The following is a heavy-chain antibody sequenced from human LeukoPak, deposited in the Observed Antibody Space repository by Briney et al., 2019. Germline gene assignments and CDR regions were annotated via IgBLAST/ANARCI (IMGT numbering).Heavy chain of an antibody. D-gene: IGHD6-19*01. Sequence: GGSLRLSCAASGFTFSSYWMHWVRQAPGKGLVWVSRINSDGSSTSYADSVKGRFTISRDNAKNTLYLQMNSLRVEDTAVYYCARPWGSGWYFFDYWGQGTLVTVSS. CDR3: ARPWGSGWYFFDY. V-gene: IGHV3-74*01. CDR2: INSDGSST. J-gene: IGHJ4*02. CDR1: GFTFSSYW.